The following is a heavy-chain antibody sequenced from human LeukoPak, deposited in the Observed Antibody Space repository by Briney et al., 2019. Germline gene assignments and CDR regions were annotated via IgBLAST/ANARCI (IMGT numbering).Heavy chain of an antibody. CDR3: ARRGYCSGGSTCAAEYFQY. J-gene: IGHJ1*01. V-gene: IGHV5-51*01. Sequence: GESLKISCRGSGYSFPSYWIAWVRQMPGKGLEWMGIIYPGDSDTRYSPSFQGQVTISADKSISTAYLQWSSLKASDTAMYYCARRGYCSGGSTCAAEYFQYWGQGTLVTVPS. CDR2: IYPGDSDT. D-gene: IGHD2-15*01. CDR1: GYSFPSYW.